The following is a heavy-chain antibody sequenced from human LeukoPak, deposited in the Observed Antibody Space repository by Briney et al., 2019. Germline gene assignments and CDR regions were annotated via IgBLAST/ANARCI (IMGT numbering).Heavy chain of an antibody. CDR2: IYYSGST. V-gene: IGHV4-59*01. CDR1: NDSISIYY. J-gene: IGHJ2*01. CDR3: ARGWEATGHWYFHL. D-gene: IGHD1-26*01. Sequence: SETLSLTCTASNDSISIYYWSWIRQPPGKGLEWIGYIYYSGSTNCNPSLKSRVTISVDTSKNQFSLKLTSVTAADTAVYFCARGWEATGHWYFHLWGRGTLVTVSS.